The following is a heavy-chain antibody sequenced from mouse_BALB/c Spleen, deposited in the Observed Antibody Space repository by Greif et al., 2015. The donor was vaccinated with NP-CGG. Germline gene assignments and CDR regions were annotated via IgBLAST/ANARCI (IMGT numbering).Heavy chain of an antibody. D-gene: IGHD3-3*01. CDR3: ARSAGPGMDY. V-gene: IGHV3-2*02. Sequence: VQLQQSGPGLVKPSQSLSLTCTVTGYSITSDYAWNWIRQFPGNKLEWMGYISYSGSTSYNPSLKSRISITRDTSKNQFFLQLNSVTTEDTATYYCARSAGPGMDYWGQGTSVTVSS. J-gene: IGHJ4*01. CDR2: ISYSGST. CDR1: GYSITSDYA.